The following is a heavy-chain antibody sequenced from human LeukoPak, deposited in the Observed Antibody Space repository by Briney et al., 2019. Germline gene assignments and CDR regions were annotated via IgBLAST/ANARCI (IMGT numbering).Heavy chain of an antibody. Sequence: ASVKVSCKASGYTFTTYYMHWVRQAPGQGLEWMGVINPSGGRTGYAQKFQGRVTMTRDTSTSTVYMELSSLRSEDTAVYYCASKDSSGWYEEAWGQGTLVTVSS. V-gene: IGHV1-46*01. CDR1: GYTFTTYY. CDR3: ASKDSSGWYEEA. CDR2: INPSGGRT. J-gene: IGHJ5*02. D-gene: IGHD6-19*01.